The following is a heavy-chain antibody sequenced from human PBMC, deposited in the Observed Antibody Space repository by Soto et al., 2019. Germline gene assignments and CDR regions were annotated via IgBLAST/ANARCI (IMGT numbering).Heavy chain of an antibody. J-gene: IGHJ4*02. Sequence: GGSLRLSCAASGFTFDDYTMHWVRQAPGKGLEWVSLISWDGGSTYYADSVKGRFTISRDNSKNSLYLQMNSLRTVDTALYYCAKEPPSGSYFDYWGQGTLVTVSS. CDR1: GFTFDDYT. CDR2: ISWDGGST. CDR3: AKEPPSGSYFDY. V-gene: IGHV3-43*01. D-gene: IGHD1-26*01.